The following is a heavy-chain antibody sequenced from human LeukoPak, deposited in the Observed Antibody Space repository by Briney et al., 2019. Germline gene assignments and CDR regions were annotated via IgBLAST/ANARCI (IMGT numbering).Heavy chain of an antibody. CDR1: GFTFSTYA. CDR3: AKSSYYDSSGYYREYYFDY. V-gene: IGHV3-23*01. J-gene: IGHJ4*02. CDR2: ISGSGGST. Sequence: PGGPLRLSCAASGFTFSTYAMSWVRQAPGKGLEWVSAISGSGGSTNYADSVKGRVTVSRDNSKSTLYLQMNSLRAEDTAVYYCAKSSYYDSSGYYREYYFDYWGQGTLVTVSS. D-gene: IGHD3-22*01.